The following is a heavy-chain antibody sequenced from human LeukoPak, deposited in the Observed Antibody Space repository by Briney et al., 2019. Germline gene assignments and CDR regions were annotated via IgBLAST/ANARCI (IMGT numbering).Heavy chain of an antibody. D-gene: IGHD1-26*01. CDR1: GGSISSSSYY. CDR2: IYYSGST. V-gene: IGHV4-39*07. CDR3: VRDWEGFNFDI. Sequence: SETLSLTCTVSGGSISSSSYYWGWIRQPPGKGLEWIGSIYYSGSTYYNPSLKSRVTISVDTSKNQFSLKLSSVTAADTAMYYCVRDWEGFNFDIWGQGTVVTVSS. J-gene: IGHJ3*02.